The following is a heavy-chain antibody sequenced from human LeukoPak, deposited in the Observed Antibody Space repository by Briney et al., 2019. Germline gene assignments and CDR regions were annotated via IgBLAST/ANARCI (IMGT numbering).Heavy chain of an antibody. CDR2: IYYSGST. Sequence: KPSETLSLTCTVSGGSISSYYWSWIRQPPGKGLEWIGYIYYSGSTNYNLSLKSRVTISVDTSKNQFSLKLSSVTAADTAVYYCAGTTVRGNWFDPWGQGTLVTVSS. V-gene: IGHV4-59*08. D-gene: IGHD4-17*01. CDR1: GGSISSYY. J-gene: IGHJ5*02. CDR3: AGTTVRGNWFDP.